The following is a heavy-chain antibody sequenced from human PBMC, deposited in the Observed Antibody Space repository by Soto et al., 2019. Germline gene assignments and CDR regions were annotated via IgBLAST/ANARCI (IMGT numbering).Heavy chain of an antibody. D-gene: IGHD2-21*02. V-gene: IGHV4-39*01. J-gene: IGHJ4*02. CDR3: ARQRTTVVTQAYFDH. CDR1: GESISSSSYY. Sequence: SETLSLTCIVSGESISSSSYYWGWIRQPPGKGLEWIGSIYYSGRTYYNPSFKSRVTISMDTSKNQFSLKLSSVTATDTAVYYCARQRTTVVTQAYFDHWGQGALVTVSS. CDR2: IYYSGRT.